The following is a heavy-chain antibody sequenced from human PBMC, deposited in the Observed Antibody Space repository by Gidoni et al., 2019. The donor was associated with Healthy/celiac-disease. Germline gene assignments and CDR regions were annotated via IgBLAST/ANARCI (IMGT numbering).Heavy chain of an antibody. CDR1: GGSFSGYY. V-gene: IGHV4-34*01. Sequence: QVQLQQWGAGLLKPSETLSLTCAVSGGSFSGYYWSWIRQPPGKGLEWIGEINHSGRTNYNPSLKSRVTISVDTSKNQFSLKLSSVTAADTAVYYCARGLGSIAAADYYGMDVWGQGTTVTVSS. D-gene: IGHD6-13*01. J-gene: IGHJ6*02. CDR3: ARGLGSIAAADYYGMDV. CDR2: INHSGRT.